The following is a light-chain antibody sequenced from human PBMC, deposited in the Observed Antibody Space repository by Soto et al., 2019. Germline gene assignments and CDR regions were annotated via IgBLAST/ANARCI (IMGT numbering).Light chain of an antibody. CDR3: QQYNNWPLIT. J-gene: IGKJ5*01. CDR2: DTS. Sequence: EIVLTQSPATLSLSPGERATLSCRASQSVSRFLAWYKQKPGQAPKLLIYDTSNRATGIPARFSGSGSGTEFTLTISSLQSEDFAVYYCQQYNNWPLITFGQGTRLEIK. V-gene: IGKV3-11*01. CDR1: QSVSRF.